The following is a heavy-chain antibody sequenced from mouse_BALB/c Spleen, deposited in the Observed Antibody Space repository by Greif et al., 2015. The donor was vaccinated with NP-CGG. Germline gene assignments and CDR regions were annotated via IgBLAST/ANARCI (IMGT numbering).Heavy chain of an antibody. J-gene: IGHJ4*01. Sequence: QVQLKESGPELVKPGTSVKISCKASGYTFTDYYMNWVKQKPGQGLGWIGWIYPGSGNTKYNEKFKGKATLTVDTSSSTAYMQLSSLTSEDTAVYFCARRTGTEAMDYWGQGTSVTVSS. CDR3: ARRTGTEAMDY. D-gene: IGHD4-1*01. CDR1: GYTFTDYY. CDR2: IYPGSGNT. V-gene: IGHV1-84*02.